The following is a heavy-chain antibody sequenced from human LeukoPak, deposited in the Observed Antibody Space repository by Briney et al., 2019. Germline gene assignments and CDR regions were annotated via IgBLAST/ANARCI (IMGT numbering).Heavy chain of an antibody. V-gene: IGHV4-59*01. CDR2: IYYSGST. CDR3: ARELSSSSEYNWFDP. CDR1: GDSINNYY. J-gene: IGHJ5*02. Sequence: SETLSLTCTVSGDSINNYYWSWIRQPPGKGLEWIGYIYYSGSTTYNPSLKSRVTISVDTSKNQFSLKLSSVTAADTAVYYCARELSSSSEYNWFDPWGQGTLVTVSS. D-gene: IGHD6-6*01.